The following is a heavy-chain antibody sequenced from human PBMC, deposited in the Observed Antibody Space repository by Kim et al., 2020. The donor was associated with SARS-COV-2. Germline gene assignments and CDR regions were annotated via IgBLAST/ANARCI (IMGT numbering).Heavy chain of an antibody. J-gene: IGHJ4*02. Sequence: SVKVSCKASGGTFSSYAISWVRQAPGQGLEWMGGIIPIFGTANYAQKFQGRVTITADESTSTAYMELSSLRSEDTAVYYCAREYGAAAGSSFFDYWGQGTLVTVSS. CDR2: IIPIFGTA. CDR1: GGTFSSYA. D-gene: IGHD6-13*01. V-gene: IGHV1-69*13. CDR3: AREYGAAAGSSFFDY.